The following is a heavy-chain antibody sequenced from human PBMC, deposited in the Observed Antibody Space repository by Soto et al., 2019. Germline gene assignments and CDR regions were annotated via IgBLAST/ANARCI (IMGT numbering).Heavy chain of an antibody. CDR3: ARHGSVVTLFFDY. J-gene: IGHJ4*02. CDR1: GGSSSSSSYY. V-gene: IGHV4-39*01. Sequence: SETLSLTCTVSGGSSSSSSYYWGLIRQPPGKGLEWIGSIYYSGSTYYNPSLKSRVTISVDTSKNQFSLKLSSVTAADTAVYYCARHGSVVTLFFDYWGQGTLVTVSS. D-gene: IGHD3-10*01. CDR2: IYYSGST.